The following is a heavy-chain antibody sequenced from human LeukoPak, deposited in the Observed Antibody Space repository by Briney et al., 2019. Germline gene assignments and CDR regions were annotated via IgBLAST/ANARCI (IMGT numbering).Heavy chain of an antibody. CDR1: GFTFRNYW. CDR2: IKQDGSDR. D-gene: IGHD6-19*01. V-gene: IGHV3-7*03. J-gene: IGHJ4*02. Sequence: GGSLRLSCAASGFTFRNYWMSWVRQVPGTGLEWVANIKQDGSDRNYVTSVRGRFTISRDNAESSLYLQTNSLRAEDTAVYYCVRNLAVAGTCFDSWGRGTLVTVSS. CDR3: VRNLAVAGTCFDS.